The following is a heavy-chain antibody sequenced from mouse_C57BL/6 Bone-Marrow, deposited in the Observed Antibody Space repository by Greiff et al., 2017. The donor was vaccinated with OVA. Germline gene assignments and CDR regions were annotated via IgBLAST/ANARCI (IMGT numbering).Heavy chain of an antibody. CDR1: GFTFSDYG. D-gene: IGHD1-1*02. CDR2: ISSGSSTI. CDR3: ARDDRMVGAMDY. V-gene: IGHV5-17*01. Sequence: EVKLVESGGGLVKPGGSLKLSCAASGFTFSDYGMHWVRQAPEKGLEWVAYISSGSSTIYYADTVKGRFTISRDNAKNTLFLQMTSLRSEDTAMYYCARDDRMVGAMDYWGQGTSVTVSS. J-gene: IGHJ4*01.